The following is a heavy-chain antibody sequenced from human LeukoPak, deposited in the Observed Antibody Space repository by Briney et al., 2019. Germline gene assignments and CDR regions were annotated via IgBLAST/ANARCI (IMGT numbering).Heavy chain of an antibody. D-gene: IGHD2-15*01. CDR1: GFTFTTYG. CDR3: ARDFGGSQDY. J-gene: IGHJ4*02. Sequence: GGTLRLSCSASGFTFTTYGMNWVRQAPGKGLEWGSGIGGSGTRTYYADSVKGRFPISRDNAKNTLDLQMNSLRPEDTAVYYCARDFGGSQDYWGQGTLVPVSS. V-gene: IGHV3-23*01. CDR2: IGGSGTRT.